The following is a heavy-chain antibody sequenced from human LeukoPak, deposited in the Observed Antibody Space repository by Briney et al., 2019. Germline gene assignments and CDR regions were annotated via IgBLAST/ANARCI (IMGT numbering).Heavy chain of an antibody. CDR1: GYTFMSYG. D-gene: IGHD1-1*01. CDR3: AKGRRVDADDHFDY. CDR2: SSVYNGNT. Sequence: ASVKVSCKASGYTFMSYGLHWLRQAPGQGLEWMGWSSVYNGNTEYAQKFQGRVTMTTDTTTSTAYMELRTLISDDTAVHYCAKGRRVDADDHFDYWGQGTLVTVSS. J-gene: IGHJ4*02. V-gene: IGHV1-18*01.